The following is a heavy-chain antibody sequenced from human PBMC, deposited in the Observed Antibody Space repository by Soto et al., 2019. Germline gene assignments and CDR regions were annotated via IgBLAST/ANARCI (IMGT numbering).Heavy chain of an antibody. CDR1: GFTFSSYA. Sequence: WGSLRLSCAASGFTFSSYAMSWVRQAPGKGLEWVSAISGSGGSTYYADSVKGRFTISRDNSKNTLYLQMNSLRAEDTAVYYCAKDHMITFGGVIVIWADAFDIWGQGTMVTVSS. D-gene: IGHD3-16*02. J-gene: IGHJ3*02. V-gene: IGHV3-23*01. CDR2: ISGSGGST. CDR3: AKDHMITFGGVIVIWADAFDI.